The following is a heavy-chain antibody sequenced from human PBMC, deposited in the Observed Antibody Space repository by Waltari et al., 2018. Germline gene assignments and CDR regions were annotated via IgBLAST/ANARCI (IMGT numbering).Heavy chain of an antibody. V-gene: IGHV4-34*01. CDR3: ARVGDYHGSGRFGLDV. J-gene: IGHJ6*02. CDR1: GGSFSGYF. Sequence: QAQLHQWGAGLLKPSETLSLTCAVSGGSFSGYFWRWIRQSPGKGLEWIGEINRDGPANYNPSLKSRVGMSVDTIKSQISLSLSSVTAADAAVYYCARVGDYHGSGRFGLDVWGRGTRVTVSS. CDR2: INRDGPA. D-gene: IGHD3-10*01.